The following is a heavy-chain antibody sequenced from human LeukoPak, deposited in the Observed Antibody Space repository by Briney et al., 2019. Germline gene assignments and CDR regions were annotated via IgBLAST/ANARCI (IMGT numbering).Heavy chain of an antibody. V-gene: IGHV1-8*01. D-gene: IGHD3-3*01. CDR3: ARGDTYYDFWSGYYSHWFDP. CDR2: MNPNSGNT. Sequence: ASVKVSCKASRYTFTSYDINWVRQATGQGLEWMGWMNPNSGNTGYAQKFQGRVTMTRNTSISTAYMELSSLRSEDTAVYYCARGDTYYDFWSGYYSHWFDPWGQGTLVTVSS. J-gene: IGHJ5*02. CDR1: RYTFTSYD.